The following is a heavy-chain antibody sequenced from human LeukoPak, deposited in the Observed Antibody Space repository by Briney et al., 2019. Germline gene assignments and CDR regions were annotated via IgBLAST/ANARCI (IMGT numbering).Heavy chain of an antibody. CDR1: GFTFSSYS. V-gene: IGHV3-21*01. J-gene: IGHJ4*02. CDR3: ARVGSSSGWYGVYYFDY. D-gene: IGHD6-19*01. Sequence: GGSLRLSCAASGFTFSSYSMNWVRQAPGKGLEWVSSISSSSSYIYYAASVKGRFTISRDNAKNSLYLQMNSLRAEDTAVYYCARVGSSSGWYGVYYFDYWGQGTLVTVSS. CDR2: ISSSSSYI.